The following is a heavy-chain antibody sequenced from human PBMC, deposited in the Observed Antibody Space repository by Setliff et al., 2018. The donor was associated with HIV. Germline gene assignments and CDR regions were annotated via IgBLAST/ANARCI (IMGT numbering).Heavy chain of an antibody. J-gene: IGHJ3*02. CDR1: GASIRGHY. CDR3: ARSLVPSGYYYGRHAFDI. Sequence: SETLSLTCTVSGASIRGHYWSWIRQSPGKGLEWIGKIYYSGNTNYNPSFKSRVTISVDTSKNQFSLRVNSVTAADTAVYYCARSLVPSGYYYGRHAFDIWGQGTKVTVSS. V-gene: IGHV4-59*08. D-gene: IGHD3-22*01. CDR2: IYYSGNT.